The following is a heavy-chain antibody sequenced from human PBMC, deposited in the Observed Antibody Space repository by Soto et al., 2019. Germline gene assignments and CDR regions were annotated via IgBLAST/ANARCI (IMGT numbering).Heavy chain of an antibody. V-gene: IGHV3-33*01. J-gene: IGHJ3*02. Sequence: GGSLRLSCAASGFTFSSYGMHWVRQAPGKGLEWVAVIWNDGKNKYYAETVKGRFTISRDNSKSTLDLQMNSLRVEDTAVYYCARDKGANAPIDMWGQGTMVTVSS. CDR3: ARDKGANAPIDM. CDR1: GFTFSSYG. CDR2: IWNDGKNK.